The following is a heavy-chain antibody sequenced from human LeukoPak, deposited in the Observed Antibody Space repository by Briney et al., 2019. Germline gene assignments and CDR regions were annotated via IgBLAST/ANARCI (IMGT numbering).Heavy chain of an antibody. CDR1: GFTFSSYA. V-gene: IGHV3-23*01. CDR2: ISGSGGST. D-gene: IGHD3-22*01. Sequence: GGSLRLSCAASGFTFSSYAMSWVRQAPGKGLEWVSAISGSGGSTYYADSVKGRFTISRDNSKNTLYLQMNSLRAEDTAAYYCAKDTRYYYDSSGYYYANPSLYYFDYWGQGTLVTVSS. J-gene: IGHJ4*02. CDR3: AKDTRYYYDSSGYYYANPSLYYFDY.